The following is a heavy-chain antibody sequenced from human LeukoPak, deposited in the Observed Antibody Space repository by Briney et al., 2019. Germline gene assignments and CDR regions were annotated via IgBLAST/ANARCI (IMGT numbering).Heavy chain of an antibody. Sequence: PGGSLRLSCTASGFTFDDYAMHWVRQAPGKGLEWVSGISWNSGSIGYADSVKGRFTISRDNAKNSLYLQMNSLRAEDTALYYCAKDIKAYYDILTGYPLFDYWGQGTLVTVSS. D-gene: IGHD3-9*01. V-gene: IGHV3-9*01. CDR1: GFTFDDYA. CDR3: AKDIKAYYDILTGYPLFDY. CDR2: ISWNSGSI. J-gene: IGHJ4*02.